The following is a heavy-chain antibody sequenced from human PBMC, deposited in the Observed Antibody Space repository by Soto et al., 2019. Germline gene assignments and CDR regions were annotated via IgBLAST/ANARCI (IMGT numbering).Heavy chain of an antibody. D-gene: IGHD2-21*02. CDR1: GFTFSSYA. CDR2: ISYDGSNK. J-gene: IGHJ6*02. Sequence: GGSLRLSCAASGFTFSSYAMHGVRQAPGKGLEWVAVISYDGSNKYYADSVKGRFTISRDNSKNTLYLQMNSLRAEDAAVYYCARADCGGDCYWGGHYYYGMDVWGQGTTVTVSS. CDR3: ARADCGGDCYWGGHYYYGMDV. V-gene: IGHV3-30-3*01.